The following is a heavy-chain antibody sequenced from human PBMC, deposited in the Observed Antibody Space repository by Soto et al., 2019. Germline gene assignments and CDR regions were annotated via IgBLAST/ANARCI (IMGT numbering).Heavy chain of an antibody. CDR3: ARDRGYCSSTSCPKPNYYGMDV. Sequence: GGSLRLSCAASGFTFSSYGMHWVRQAPGKGLEWVAVIWYDGSNKYYADSVKGRFTISRENSKNTLYRQRNGLRAEDTAVYYCARDRGYCSSTSCPKPNYYGMDVWGQGTTVTVSS. CDR1: GFTFSSYG. V-gene: IGHV3-33*01. D-gene: IGHD2-2*03. CDR2: IWYDGSNK. J-gene: IGHJ6*02.